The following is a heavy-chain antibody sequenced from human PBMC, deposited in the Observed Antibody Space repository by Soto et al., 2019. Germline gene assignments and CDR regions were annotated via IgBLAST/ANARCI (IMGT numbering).Heavy chain of an antibody. CDR3: ARSYTLRSLWFDP. CDR1: GYTFASDE. CDR2: MNPNSGNT. V-gene: IGHV1-8*01. Sequence: QVQLVQSGAEVKKPGASVKVSCKASGYTFASDEINWVRQATGQGLEWMGWMNPNSGNTGYAQKFQGRVTMTRNTSISTAYMELSSLRSEATAVYYCARSYTLRSLWFDPWGQGTLVTVSS. D-gene: IGHD2-15*01. J-gene: IGHJ5*02.